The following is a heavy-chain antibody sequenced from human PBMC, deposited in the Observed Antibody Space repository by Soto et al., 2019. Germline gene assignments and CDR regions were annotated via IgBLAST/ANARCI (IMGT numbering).Heavy chain of an antibody. CDR1: GDSVSGASSY. J-gene: IGHJ4*02. CDR3: ARTIYCSGGSCYFGGFDS. D-gene: IGHD2-15*01. Sequence: QVQLQESGPGLVKPSETLSLTCTVSGDSVSGASSYWSWIRQPPGKGLEWIAYIYHSGSTNYNPSLKTRVTISIDTSKNQFSLNLSSVTAADTAVYFCARTIYCSGGSCYFGGFDSWGQGTLVTVSS. CDR2: IYHSGST. V-gene: IGHV4-61*01.